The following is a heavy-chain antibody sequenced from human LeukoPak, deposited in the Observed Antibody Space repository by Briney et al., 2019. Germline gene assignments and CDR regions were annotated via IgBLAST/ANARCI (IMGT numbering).Heavy chain of an antibody. CDR1: GFTFSSYA. D-gene: IGHD4-23*01. Sequence: GGSLRLSCAASGFTFSSYAMHWVRQAPGKGLEWVAVISYDGSNKYYADSVKGRFTISRDNSKNTLYLQMNSLRAEDTAVYYCARARTYGGKDYFDYWGQGTLVTVSS. J-gene: IGHJ4*02. CDR3: ARARTYGGKDYFDY. V-gene: IGHV3-30-3*01. CDR2: ISYDGSNK.